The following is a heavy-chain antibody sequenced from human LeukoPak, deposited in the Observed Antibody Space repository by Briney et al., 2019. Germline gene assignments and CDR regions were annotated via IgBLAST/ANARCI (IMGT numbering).Heavy chain of an antibody. CDR2: ISSSGSTI. CDR3: AKDRRYDILTGYYPGYNWFDP. Sequence: GGSLRLSCAASGFTFSDYYMSWIRQAPGKGLEWVSYISSSGSTIYYADSVKGRFTISRDNAKNSLDLEMNSLRAEDTAVYYCAKDRRYDILTGYYPGYNWFDPWGQGTLVTVSS. V-gene: IGHV3-11*01. CDR1: GFTFSDYY. D-gene: IGHD3-9*01. J-gene: IGHJ5*02.